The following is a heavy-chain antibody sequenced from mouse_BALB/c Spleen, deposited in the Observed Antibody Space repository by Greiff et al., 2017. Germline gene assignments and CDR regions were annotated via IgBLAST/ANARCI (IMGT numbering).Heavy chain of an antibody. J-gene: IGHJ4*01. CDR1: GYTFTSYW. D-gene: IGHD2-10*02. CDR3: TRSRYGNSYAMDY. CDR2: IYPSDSYT. V-gene: IGHV1-69*02. Sequence: QVQLQQPGAELVRPGASVKLSCKASGYTFTSYWINWVKQRPGQGLEWIGNIYPSDSYTNYNQKFKDKATLTVDESSSTAYMQLSSPTSEDSAVYYCTRSRYGNSYAMDYWGQGTSVTVSS.